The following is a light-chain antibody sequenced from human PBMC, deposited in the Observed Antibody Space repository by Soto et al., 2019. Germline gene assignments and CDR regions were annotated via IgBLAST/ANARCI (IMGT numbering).Light chain of an antibody. CDR2: GAS. J-gene: IGKJ1*01. CDR3: QQYNNWPET. V-gene: IGKV3-15*01. CDR1: QSVSSN. Sequence: EIVMTQSPATLSVSPGEKATISCRASQSVSSNLAWYQQKLGQAPRLLIYGASTRATGISARFSGSGFGTEFTLTISSLQSEDFAVYYCQQYNNWPETFGQGTKVDIK.